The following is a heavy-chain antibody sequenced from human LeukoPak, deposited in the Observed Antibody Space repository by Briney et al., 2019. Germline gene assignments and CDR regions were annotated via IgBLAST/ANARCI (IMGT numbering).Heavy chain of an antibody. CDR3: ARDRWFGESHYFDY. V-gene: IGHV4-59*12. D-gene: IGHD3-10*01. CDR1: GGSISSYY. Sequence: PSETLSLTCTVSGGSISSYYWSWIRQPPGKGLEWIGFIYYSGSTNYNPSLKSRVTISVDTSKNQFSLKLTSVTAADTAVYYCARDRWFGESHYFDYWGQGTLVTVSS. J-gene: IGHJ4*02. CDR2: IYYSGST.